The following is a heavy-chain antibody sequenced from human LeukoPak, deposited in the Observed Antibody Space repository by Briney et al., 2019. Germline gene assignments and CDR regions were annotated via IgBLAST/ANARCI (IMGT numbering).Heavy chain of an antibody. V-gene: IGHV1-18*01. J-gene: IGHJ6*02. Sequence: ASVKVSCKASGYTFTSYGISWVRQAPGQGLEWMGWISAYNGNTNYAQKLQGRVTMTTDTSTSTAYMGLRSLRSDDTAVYYCARDKSTITYMDVWGQGTTVTVSS. CDR2: ISAYNGNT. CDR1: GYTFTSYG. CDR3: ARDKSTITYMDV. D-gene: IGHD2/OR15-2a*01.